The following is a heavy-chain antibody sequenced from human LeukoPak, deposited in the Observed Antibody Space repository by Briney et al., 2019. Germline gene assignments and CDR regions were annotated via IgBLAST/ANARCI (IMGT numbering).Heavy chain of an antibody. D-gene: IGHD6-19*01. Sequence: SQTLSLTCAVSGGSISSGGYSWIWIRQPPGKGLEWIGYIYHSGSTYYNPSLKSRVTISVDRSKNQFSLKLSSVTAADTAVYYCARGVAVAADYFDYWGQGTLVTVSS. V-gene: IGHV4-30-2*01. CDR2: IYHSGST. CDR3: ARGVAVAADYFDY. CDR1: GGSISSGGYS. J-gene: IGHJ4*02.